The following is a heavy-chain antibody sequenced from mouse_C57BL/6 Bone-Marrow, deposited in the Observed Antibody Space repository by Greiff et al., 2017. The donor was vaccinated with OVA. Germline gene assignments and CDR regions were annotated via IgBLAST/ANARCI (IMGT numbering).Heavy chain of an antibody. CDR3: ARDYTVVAKGYYFDY. J-gene: IGHJ2*01. CDR2: INPGSGGT. CDR1: GYAFTNYL. V-gene: IGHV1-54*01. D-gene: IGHD1-1*01. Sequence: QVQLKQSGAELVRPGTSVKVSCKASGYAFTNYLIEWVKQRPGQGLEWIGVINPGSGGTNYNEKFKGKATLTADKSSSTAYMQLSSLTSEDSAVYFCARDYTVVAKGYYFDYWGQGTTLTVSS.